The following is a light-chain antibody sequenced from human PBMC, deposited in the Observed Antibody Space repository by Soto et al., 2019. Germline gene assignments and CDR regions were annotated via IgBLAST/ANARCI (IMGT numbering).Light chain of an antibody. Sequence: QAVVPQPPSVSGAPGQRVTISCTGSSSNIGAGYDVPWYQQLPGTAPKLLIYGNSNRPSWVPDRCSGAKSGTSASLAITGLQAEDEADYYCQSYDSSLSAPYVFGTGTKLTVL. CDR2: GNS. CDR3: QSYDSSLSAPYV. CDR1: SSNIGAGYD. V-gene: IGLV1-40*01. J-gene: IGLJ1*01.